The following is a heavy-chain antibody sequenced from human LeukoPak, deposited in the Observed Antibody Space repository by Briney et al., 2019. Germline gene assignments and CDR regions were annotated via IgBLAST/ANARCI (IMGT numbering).Heavy chain of an antibody. CDR2: IYYSGST. V-gene: IGHV4-59*01. D-gene: IGHD6-13*01. CDR1: GGSISSYY. Sequence: SETLSLTCTVSGGSISSYYWSWIRQPPGKGLEWIGYIYYSGSTNYNPSLKSRVTISVDTSKNQFSLKLSSVTAADTAVYYCARGGSRYSSSWYPDYWGQGTLVTVSS. CDR3: ARGGSRYSSSWYPDY. J-gene: IGHJ4*02.